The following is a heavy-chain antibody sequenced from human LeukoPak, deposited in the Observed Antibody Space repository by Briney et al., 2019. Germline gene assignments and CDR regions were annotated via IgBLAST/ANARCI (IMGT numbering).Heavy chain of an antibody. J-gene: IGHJ4*02. Sequence: SETLSLTCAVYGGSFSGYYWSWIRQPPGKGLEWIGEINHSGSTNYNPSLKSRVTISVDTSKNQFSLKLSSVTAADTAVYYCARDFPIGSYYAPPDYWGQGTLVTVSS. CDR3: ARDFPIGSYYAPPDY. CDR1: GGSFSGYY. D-gene: IGHD1-26*01. V-gene: IGHV4-34*01. CDR2: INHSGST.